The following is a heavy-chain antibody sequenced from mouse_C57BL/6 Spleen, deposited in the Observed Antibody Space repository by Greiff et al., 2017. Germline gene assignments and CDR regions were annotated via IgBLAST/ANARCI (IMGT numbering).Heavy chain of an antibody. V-gene: IGHV1-64*01. CDR2: IHPNSGST. J-gene: IGHJ2*01. D-gene: IGHD1-1*01. CDR3: ARLYYYGSSYVDY. CDR1: GCTFTSYW. Sequence: QVQLQQPGAELVKPGASVKLSCKASGCTFTSYWMHWVKQRPGQGLEWIGMIHPNSGSTNYNEKFKSKATLTVDKSSSTAYMQLSSLTSEDSAVYYCARLYYYGSSYVDYWGQGTTLTVSS.